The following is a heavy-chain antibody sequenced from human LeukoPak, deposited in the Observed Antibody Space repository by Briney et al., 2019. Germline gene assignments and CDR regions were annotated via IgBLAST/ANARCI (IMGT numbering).Heavy chain of an antibody. D-gene: IGHD2-2*01. CDR3: ARVRTVVVPAADNFDY. CDR1: GYTFTGYY. V-gene: IGHV1-2*02. CDR2: INPNGGGT. Sequence: ASVKVSCKASGYTFTGYYMHWVRQAPGQGLEWMGWINPNGGGTNYAQKFQGRVTMTRDTSISTAYMELSRLRSDDTAVYYCARVRTVVVPAADNFDYWGRGTLVTVSS. J-gene: IGHJ4*02.